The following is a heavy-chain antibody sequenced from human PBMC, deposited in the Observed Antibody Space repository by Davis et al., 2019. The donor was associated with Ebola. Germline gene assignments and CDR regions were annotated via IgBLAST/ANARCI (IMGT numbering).Heavy chain of an antibody. CDR2: INSDGSST. V-gene: IGHV3-74*01. CDR3: ARGRWLHLGPIFDY. D-gene: IGHD5-24*01. Sequence: PGGSLRLSCAASGFTFSSYWMHWVRQAPGKGLVWVSRINSDGSSTSYADSVKGRFTISRHNSKNTLYLQMNSLRAEDTAVYYCARGRWLHLGPIFDYWGQGTLVTVSS. J-gene: IGHJ4*02. CDR1: GFTFSSYW.